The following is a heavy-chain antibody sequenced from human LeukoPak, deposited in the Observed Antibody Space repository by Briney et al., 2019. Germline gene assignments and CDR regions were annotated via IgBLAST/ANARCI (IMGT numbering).Heavy chain of an antibody. D-gene: IGHD6-13*01. CDR2: IYYSGST. CDR3: ARDPRIAAAGTFWFDP. J-gene: IGHJ5*02. CDR1: GGSVSSGSYY. Sequence: SETLSLTCTVSGGSVSSGSYYWSWIRQPPGKGLEWIGYIYYSGSTNYNPSLKSRVTISVDTSKNQFSLKLSSVTTADTAVYYCARDPRIAAAGTFWFDPWGQGTLVTVSS. V-gene: IGHV4-61*01.